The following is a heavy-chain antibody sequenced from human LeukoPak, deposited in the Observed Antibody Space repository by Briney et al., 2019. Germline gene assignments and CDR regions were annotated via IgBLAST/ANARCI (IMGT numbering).Heavy chain of an antibody. CDR1: GGSISSYY. D-gene: IGHD6-19*01. J-gene: IGHJ2*01. Sequence: SETLSLTCTVSGGSISSYYWSWIRQPAGKGLEWIGRIYTSGSTNYNPSLKSRVTMSVDTSKNQFSLKLSSVTAADTVVYYCARERRRTVAVAGRPSYFDLWGRGTLVTVSS. CDR2: IYTSGST. V-gene: IGHV4-4*07. CDR3: ARERRRTVAVAGRPSYFDL.